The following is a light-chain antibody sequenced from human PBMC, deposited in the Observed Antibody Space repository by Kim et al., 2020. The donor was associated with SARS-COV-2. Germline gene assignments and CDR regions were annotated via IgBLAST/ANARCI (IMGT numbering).Light chain of an antibody. J-gene: IGLJ1*01. CDR3: QVWDSSTYV. V-gene: IGLV3-9*01. CDR2: RDS. Sequence: GALGQTARITCGGNNMGSKNVRWYQQKPGQAPVLVIYRDSNRPSGIPERFSGSNSGNTATLTISRAQAGDEADYYCQVWDSSTYVFGTGTKVTVL. CDR1: NMGSKN.